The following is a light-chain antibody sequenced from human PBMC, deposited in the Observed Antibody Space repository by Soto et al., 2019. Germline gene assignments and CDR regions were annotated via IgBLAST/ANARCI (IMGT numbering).Light chain of an antibody. CDR3: QQNYGTPGT. CDR1: QDISNY. J-gene: IGKJ1*01. V-gene: IGKV1-39*01. Sequence: DIQMTQSPSSLSTSVGDRVTITCRASQDISNYLNWYQQKPGKAPKLLIYDASNLETGVPSRFSGSGSGTEFTLTISSLQPEDFATYYCQQNYGTPGTFGQGTKVDI. CDR2: DAS.